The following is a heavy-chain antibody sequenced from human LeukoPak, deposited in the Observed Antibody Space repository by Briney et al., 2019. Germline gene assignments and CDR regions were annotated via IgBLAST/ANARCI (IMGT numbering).Heavy chain of an antibody. CDR1: GSTFSSYA. V-gene: IGHV3-23*01. D-gene: IGHD6-13*01. CDR2: ISGSGGDT. Sequence: GGSLRLSCAASGSTFSSYAMSWVRQAPGKGLEWVSSISGSGGDTYYGDSVKGRFTISRDNSKNTLYLQVNSLRAEDTAVFYCAKGRISGDAGLDYWGQGTLVTVSS. CDR3: AKGRISGDAGLDY. J-gene: IGHJ4*02.